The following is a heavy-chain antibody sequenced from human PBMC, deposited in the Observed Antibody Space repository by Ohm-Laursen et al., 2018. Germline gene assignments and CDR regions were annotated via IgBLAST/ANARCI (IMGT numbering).Heavy chain of an antibody. CDR1: GFSFSRYS. J-gene: IGHJ2*01. CDR2: IWYDGSKK. V-gene: IGHV3-33*08. D-gene: IGHD3-10*01. Sequence: SLRLSCTASGFSFSRYSLNWVRQAPGKGLEWVTAIWYDGSKKYYADSVKGRFTISRDNSKNTLYLQMNSLRAEDTAVYYCARDGTTMVRGVIWDWYFDLWGRGTLVTVSS. CDR3: ARDGTTMVRGVIWDWYFDL.